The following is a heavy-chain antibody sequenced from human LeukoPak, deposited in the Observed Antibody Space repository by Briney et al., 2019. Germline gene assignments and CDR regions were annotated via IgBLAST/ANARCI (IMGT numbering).Heavy chain of an antibody. J-gene: IGHJ4*02. V-gene: IGHV3-23*01. D-gene: IGHD2-2*01. CDR3: AKSHSVVRRGYFDY. Sequence: GGSLRLSCAASGFTISSFAMSWVRQPPGKGLEWLSTISDSGGSTYYADSVRGRFTISRDNSKDTLYVQMNSLRAEDAAVYYCAKSHSVVRRGYFDYWGQGALVTVSS. CDR2: ISDSGGST. CDR1: GFTISSFA.